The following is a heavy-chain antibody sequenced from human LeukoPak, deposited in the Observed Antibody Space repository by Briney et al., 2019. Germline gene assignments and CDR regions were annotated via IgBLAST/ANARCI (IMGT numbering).Heavy chain of an antibody. J-gene: IGHJ4*02. D-gene: IGHD2-21*02. Sequence: GGSLRLSCVASGFTFRLFGMHWVRQAPGKWLEWVSFIRFDGSNTYHADSVKGRFTISRDNSKNTLYLQMNSLTSADTAVYCCAKVKTDILIPDSWGQGTLVTVSS. V-gene: IGHV3-30*02. CDR3: AKVKTDILIPDS. CDR2: IRFDGSNT. CDR1: GFTFRLFG.